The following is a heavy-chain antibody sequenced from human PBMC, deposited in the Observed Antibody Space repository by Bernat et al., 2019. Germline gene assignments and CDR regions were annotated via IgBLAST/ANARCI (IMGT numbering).Heavy chain of an antibody. CDR2: IYYSGST. CDR1: GGSISSSSYY. J-gene: IGHJ1*01. V-gene: IGHV4-39*01. CDR3: AKYCSGGSCYYSAEYFQH. D-gene: IGHD2-15*01. Sequence: QLQLQESGPGLVKPSETLSLTCTVSGGSISSSSYYWGWIRQPPGKGLEWIGSIYYSGSTYYNPSLKSRVTISVDTSKNQFSLKLSSVTAADTAVYYCAKYCSGGSCYYSAEYFQHWGQGTLVTVSS.